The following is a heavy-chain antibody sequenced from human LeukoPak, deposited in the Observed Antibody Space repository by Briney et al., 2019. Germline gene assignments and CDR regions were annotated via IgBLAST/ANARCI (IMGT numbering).Heavy chain of an antibody. CDR3: ARQDYDILTWYYFDY. Sequence: GASVKVSCKASGGTFSSYAISWVRQAPGQGLEWMGGIIPIFGTAKYAQKFQGRVTITTDESTSTAYMELSSLRSEDTAVYYCARQDYDILTWYYFDYWGQGTLVTVSS. CDR1: GGTFSSYA. D-gene: IGHD3-9*01. V-gene: IGHV1-69*05. J-gene: IGHJ4*02. CDR2: IIPIFGTA.